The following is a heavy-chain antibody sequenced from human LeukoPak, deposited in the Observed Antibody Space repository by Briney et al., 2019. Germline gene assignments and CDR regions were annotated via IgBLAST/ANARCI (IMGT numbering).Heavy chain of an antibody. V-gene: IGHV3-66*01. Sequence: GGSLRLSCAASGITVSSNHMSWVRQAPGKELEWVSVIDSGGSTYYADSVKGRFTISRDNSKNTLYLQVNSLRAEDTAVYYCARVFTYYDILTGFYYYYGMDVWGQGTTVTVSS. J-gene: IGHJ6*02. CDR3: ARVFTYYDILTGFYYYYGMDV. D-gene: IGHD3-9*01. CDR1: GITVSSNH. CDR2: IDSGGST.